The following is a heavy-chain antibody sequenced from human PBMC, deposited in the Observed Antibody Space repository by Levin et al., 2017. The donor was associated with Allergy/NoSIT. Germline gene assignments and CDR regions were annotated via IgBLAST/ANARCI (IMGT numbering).Heavy chain of an antibody. D-gene: IGHD6-13*01. CDR1: GFNLDDYA. J-gene: IGHJ4*02. V-gene: IGHV3-9*01. Sequence: GGSLRLSCAASGFNLDDYAMHWVRRGPGKGLEWVAGISWNSGRIGYADSVKGRFTIARDNAKNSLFLQMNSLRAEDSALYYCAKESTAYSSSQDLDCWGQGTLVTVSS. CDR2: ISWNSGRI. CDR3: AKESTAYSSSQDLDC.